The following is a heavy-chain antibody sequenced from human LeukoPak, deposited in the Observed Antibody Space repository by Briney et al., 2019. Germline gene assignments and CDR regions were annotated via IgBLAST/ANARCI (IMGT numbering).Heavy chain of an antibody. Sequence: GASVKVFCKASGYTFTSYYAHWVRQAPGQGLEWMGIINPSGGSTSYAQKFQGRVAMTRDMSTSTVYMELSSLRSEDTAVYYCARGGGLEQQLASYWGQGTLVTVSS. V-gene: IGHV1-46*01. J-gene: IGHJ4*02. CDR1: GYTFTSYY. CDR3: ARGGGLEQQLASY. D-gene: IGHD6-13*01. CDR2: INPSGGST.